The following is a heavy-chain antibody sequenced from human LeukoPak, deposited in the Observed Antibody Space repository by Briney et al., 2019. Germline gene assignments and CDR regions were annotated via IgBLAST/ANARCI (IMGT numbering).Heavy chain of an antibody. CDR2: IYYSGST. D-gene: IGHD5-18*01. Sequence: SETLSLTCTVSGGSISSGGYYWSWIRQHPGKGLEWIGYIYYSGSTYCNPSLKSRVTISVDTSKNQFSLKLSSVTAADTAVYYCARAYPGYSYARLDYWGQGTLVTVSS. V-gene: IGHV4-31*03. CDR1: GGSISSGGYY. CDR3: ARAYPGYSYARLDY. J-gene: IGHJ4*02.